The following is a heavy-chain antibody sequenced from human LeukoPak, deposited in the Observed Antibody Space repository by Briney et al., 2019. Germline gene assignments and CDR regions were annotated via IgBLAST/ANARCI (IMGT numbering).Heavy chain of an antibody. CDR2: INHSGST. D-gene: IGHD3-3*01. J-gene: IGHJ4*02. CDR1: GGSFSGYY. V-gene: IGHV4-34*01. CDR3: ASAVGIGRFSRKPIDY. Sequence: SETLSLTCAVYGGSFSGYYWSWIRQPPGKGLEWIGEINHSGSTNYNPSLKSRVTISVDTSKNQFSLKLSSVTAADTAVYYCASAVGIGRFSRKPIDYWGQGTLVTVSS.